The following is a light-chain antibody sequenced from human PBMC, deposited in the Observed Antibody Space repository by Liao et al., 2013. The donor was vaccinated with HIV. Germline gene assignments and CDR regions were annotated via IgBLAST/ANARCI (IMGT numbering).Light chain of an antibody. CDR2: QDA. J-gene: IGLJ2*01. Sequence: SYELTQPPSVSVSPGQTASITCSGDKLGNKFVCWYQQKSGQSPVLVIDQDAKRPSGIPERFSGSNSGNTATLTISGTQAMDEADYYCQAWDSSIYVVFGGGTKLTVL. CDR3: QAWDSSIYVV. V-gene: IGLV3-1*01. CDR1: KLGNKF.